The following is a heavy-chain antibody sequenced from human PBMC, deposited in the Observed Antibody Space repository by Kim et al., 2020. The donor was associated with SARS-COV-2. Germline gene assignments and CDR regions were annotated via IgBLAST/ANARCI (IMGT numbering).Heavy chain of an antibody. CDR1: GYTFTTYA. CDR2: INAGNSNT. V-gene: IGHV1-3*01. J-gene: IGHJ4*02. Sequence: ASVKVSCKASGYTFTTYAMHWVRLAPGQRLEWMGWINAGNSNTKYSQKFQGRVTFTGDTSASTAYMELSSLRSEDTAIYYCARDQRGGYSYAIFDYWGQGTLVTVSS. D-gene: IGHD5-18*01. CDR3: ARDQRGGYSYAIFDY.